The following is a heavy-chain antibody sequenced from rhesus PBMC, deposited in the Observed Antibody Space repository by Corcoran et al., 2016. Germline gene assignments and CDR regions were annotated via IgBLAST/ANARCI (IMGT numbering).Heavy chain of an antibody. Sequence: QLQLQESGPGLVKPSETLSVTCAVSGGSISSSYWSWIRQAPGKGLEWIGYIYGRGSSTNYHPALNSRVTLSVDTSKNQLSMKLSSVTTADTAVYYCARDLTYSSGWYGFDYWGQGVLVTVSS. J-gene: IGHJ4*01. D-gene: IGHD6-31*01. V-gene: IGHV4-169*02. CDR3: ARDLTYSSGWYGFDY. CDR1: GGSISSSY. CDR2: IYGRGSST.